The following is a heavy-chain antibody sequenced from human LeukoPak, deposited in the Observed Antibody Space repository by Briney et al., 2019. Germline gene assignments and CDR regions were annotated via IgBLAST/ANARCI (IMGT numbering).Heavy chain of an antibody. V-gene: IGHV3-48*03. J-gene: IGHJ3*02. Sequence: EASLRLSCAASGFIFSNYAMYWVRQAPGKGLEWVSYISSSGSTIYYADSVKGRFTISRDNAKNSLYLQMNSLRAEDTAVYYCASGLWKSQLDIWGQGTMVTVSS. CDR2: ISSSGSTI. CDR1: GFIFSNYA. D-gene: IGHD2-21*01. CDR3: ASGLWKSQLDI.